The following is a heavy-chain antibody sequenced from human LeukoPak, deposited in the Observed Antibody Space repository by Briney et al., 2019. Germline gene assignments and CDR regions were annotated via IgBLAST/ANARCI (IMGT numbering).Heavy chain of an antibody. CDR1: GGTISSYY. D-gene: IGHD5-24*01. J-gene: IGHJ4*02. V-gene: IGHV4-59*08. Sequence: SETLSLTCTVSGGTISSYYWSRIRQPPGKGLEWIGYIYYSGSTNYNPSLKSRVTISVDTSKNQFSLKLSSVTAADTAVYYCARQGLKGAKEWLQFGYFDYGGEGTLVTVSS. CDR3: ARQGLKGAKEWLQFGYFDY. CDR2: IYYSGST.